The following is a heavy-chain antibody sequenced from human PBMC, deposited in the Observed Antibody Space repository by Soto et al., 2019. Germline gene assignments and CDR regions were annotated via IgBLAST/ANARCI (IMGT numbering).Heavy chain of an antibody. CDR2: MNPNSGNT. CDR3: ARAFGYCSSTSCPHV. J-gene: IGHJ6*04. V-gene: IGHV1-8*01. D-gene: IGHD2-2*03. Sequence: ASVKVSCKASGYTFTRYDINWVRQATGQGLEWMEWMNPNSGNTGYAQKFQGRVTMTRNTSISTAYMELSSLRSEDTAVYYCARAFGYCSSTSCPHVWGKGTTVTVSS. CDR1: GYTFTRYD.